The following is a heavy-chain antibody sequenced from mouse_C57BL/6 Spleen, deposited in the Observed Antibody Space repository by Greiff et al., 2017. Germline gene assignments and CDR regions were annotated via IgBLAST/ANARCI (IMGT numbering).Heavy chain of an antibody. J-gene: IGHJ1*03. CDR3: ARDGYGGDWYFDV. V-gene: IGHV3-6*01. CDR2: ISYDGSN. Sequence: DVKLQESGPGLVKPSQSLSLTCSVTGYSITSGYYWNWIRQFPGNKLEWMGYISYDGSNNYNPSLKNRISITRDTSKNQFFLKLNSVTTEDTATYYCARDGYGGDWYFDVWGTGTTVTVSS. CDR1: GYSITSGYY. D-gene: IGHD2-2*01.